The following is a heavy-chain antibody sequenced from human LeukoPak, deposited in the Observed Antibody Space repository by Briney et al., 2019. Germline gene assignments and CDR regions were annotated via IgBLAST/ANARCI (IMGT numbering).Heavy chain of an antibody. CDR1: GDSVSSNSVT. J-gene: IGHJ5*02. V-gene: IGHV6-1*01. Sequence: SQTLSLTCAFSGDSVSSNSVTWNWIRQSPSRGLEWLGRTYYRSTWYHDYAVSVRGRITVNPDTTKNPFSLHLNSVTPEDTAVYYCARRLTQYDCFDPWGQGILVTVSS. CDR3: ARRLTQYDCFDP. CDR2: TYYRSTWYH. D-gene: IGHD2-2*01.